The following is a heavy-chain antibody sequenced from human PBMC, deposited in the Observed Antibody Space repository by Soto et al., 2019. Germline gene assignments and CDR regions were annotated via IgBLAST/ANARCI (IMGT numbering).Heavy chain of an antibody. V-gene: IGHV3-48*02. CDR1: GFTFSSYS. Sequence: PGGSLRLSCAASGFTFSSYSMNWVRQAPGKGLERVSYISSSSSAIYYADSVKGRFTISRDNAKNSLYLQMNSLRDEDTAVYYCARDISGTYSYFDYWGQGTLVTVSS. J-gene: IGHJ4*02. CDR3: ARDISGTYSYFDY. D-gene: IGHD1-26*01. CDR2: ISSSSSAI.